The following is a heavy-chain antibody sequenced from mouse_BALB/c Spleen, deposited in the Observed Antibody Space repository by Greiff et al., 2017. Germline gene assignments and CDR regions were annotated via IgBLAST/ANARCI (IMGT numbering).Heavy chain of an antibody. Sequence: EVMLVESGPGLVKPSQSLSLTCTVTGYSITSDYAWNWIRQFPGNKLEWMGYISYSGSTSYNPSLKSRISITRDTSKNQFFLQLNSVTTEDTATYYCAGATAAWFAYWGQGTLVTVSA. CDR2: ISYSGST. V-gene: IGHV3-2*02. D-gene: IGHD1-2*01. J-gene: IGHJ3*01. CDR1: GYSITSDYA. CDR3: AGATAAWFAY.